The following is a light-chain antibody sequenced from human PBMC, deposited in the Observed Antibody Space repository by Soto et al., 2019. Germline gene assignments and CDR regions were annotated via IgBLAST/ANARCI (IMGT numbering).Light chain of an antibody. J-gene: IGKJ1*01. CDR2: EAS. CDR3: QQDNTCPWT. Sequence: DIQMTQSPSTLPASVGDGVTITCRAGQSIIKWLAWYQQKPWKAAPLLFHEASRLQSGVPSRFSGSESGTEFHLTISTLQPDDSATYYCQQDNTCPWTFGHGTKVVIK. CDR1: QSIIKW. V-gene: IGKV1-5*03.